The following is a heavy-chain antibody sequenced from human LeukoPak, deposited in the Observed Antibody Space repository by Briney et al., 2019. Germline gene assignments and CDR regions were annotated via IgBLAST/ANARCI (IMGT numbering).Heavy chain of an antibody. Sequence: GGSLRLSCAAPGFTVSSNYMSWVRQAPGKGLEWVSVIYSGGSTYYADSVKGRFTISRDNSKNTLYLQMNSLRAEDTAVYYCASSAVAGPLDYWGQGTLVTVSS. D-gene: IGHD6-19*01. CDR2: IYSGGST. J-gene: IGHJ4*02. CDR1: GFTVSSNY. CDR3: ASSAVAGPLDY. V-gene: IGHV3-53*01.